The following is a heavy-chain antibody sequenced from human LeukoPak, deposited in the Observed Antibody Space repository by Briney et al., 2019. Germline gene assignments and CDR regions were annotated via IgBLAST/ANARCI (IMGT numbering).Heavy chain of an antibody. CDR2: IYYSGST. CDR3: ASSYYDSSGYYSPFDY. Sequence: SETLSLTCTASGGSISSYYWSWIRQPPGKGLEWIGYIYYSGSTNYNPSLKSRVTISVDTSKNQFSLKLSSVTAADTAVYHCASSYYDSSGYYSPFDYWGQGTLVTVSS. V-gene: IGHV4-59*08. CDR1: GGSISSYY. D-gene: IGHD3-22*01. J-gene: IGHJ4*02.